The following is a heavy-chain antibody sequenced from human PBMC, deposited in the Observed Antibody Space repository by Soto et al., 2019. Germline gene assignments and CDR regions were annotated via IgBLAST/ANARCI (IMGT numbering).Heavy chain of an antibody. V-gene: IGHV1-69*01. CDR3: GRDRAEYGSWNYYNRIDF. CDR1: GGIFSTYA. CDR2: IIPIFGTP. Sequence: QVQLVQSGAEVKKPGSSVKVSCKASGGIFSTYAISWLRQAPGQGLEWMGGIIPIFGTPNYAQRFQGRVTITAEESTTTSYKEMIRLKTEDTAVYYCGRDRAEYGSWNYYNRIDFWGQGALVTVSS. J-gene: IGHJ4*02. D-gene: IGHD3-10*01.